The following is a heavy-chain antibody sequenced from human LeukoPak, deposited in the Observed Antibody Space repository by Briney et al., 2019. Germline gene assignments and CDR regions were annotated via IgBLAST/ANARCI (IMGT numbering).Heavy chain of an antibody. CDR1: GFTFSSYA. Sequence: GGSLRLSCAASGFTFSSYAMSWVRQAPGKGLEWVSAISGSGGSTYYADSVKGRFTISRDNSKNTLYLQMNSLRAEDTAVYYCATNPYYYDSSGYPGHFDYWGQGTLVTVSS. D-gene: IGHD3-22*01. V-gene: IGHV3-23*01. J-gene: IGHJ4*02. CDR2: ISGSGGST. CDR3: ATNPYYYDSSGYPGHFDY.